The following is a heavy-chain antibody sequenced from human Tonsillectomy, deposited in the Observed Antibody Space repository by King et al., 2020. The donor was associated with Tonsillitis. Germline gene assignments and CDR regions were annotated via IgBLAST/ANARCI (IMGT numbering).Heavy chain of an antibody. Sequence: QLQLQESGPGLVKPSETLSLTCTVSGGSISSYYWSWIRQPPGKGLEWIGYVYYSGSTNYNPSLKSRVTISVDTSKNQLSLKLSSVTAADTAVYFCARHPRSSGWLGLHVFDIWGQGTRVTVSS. V-gene: IGHV4-59*08. CDR2: VYYSGST. D-gene: IGHD6-19*01. J-gene: IGHJ3*02. CDR1: GGSISSYY. CDR3: ARHPRSSGWLGLHVFDI.